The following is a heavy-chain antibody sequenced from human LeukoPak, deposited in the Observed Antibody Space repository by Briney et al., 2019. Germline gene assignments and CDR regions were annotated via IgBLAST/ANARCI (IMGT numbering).Heavy chain of an antibody. Sequence: SETLSLTCAVSGGSISSGGYSWSWIRQPPGKGLEWIGYIYHSGSTYYNPSLKSRVTISVDTSKNQFSLKLSSVTAADTAVHYCARIYCSGVNCYMDYWGQGTLVTVSS. D-gene: IGHD2-15*01. V-gene: IGHV4-30-2*02. CDR2: IYHSGST. CDR3: ARIYCSGVNCYMDY. CDR1: GGSISSGGYS. J-gene: IGHJ4*02.